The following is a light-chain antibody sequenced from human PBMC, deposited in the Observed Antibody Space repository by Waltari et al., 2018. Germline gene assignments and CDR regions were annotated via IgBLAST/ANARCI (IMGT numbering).Light chain of an antibody. J-gene: IGLJ3*02. CDR1: SGYRSHI. CDR3: QTGGHGSWV. CDR2: INSDGSH. Sequence: QLVLTQSPSASASLGASVKLTCTLRSGYRSHIVACHHQQPGKGPRYLMKINSDGSHNKGDEIPDRFSGSSSGAERYLTISSVQPEDEADYYCQTGGHGSWVFGGGTTLTVL. V-gene: IGLV4-69*01.